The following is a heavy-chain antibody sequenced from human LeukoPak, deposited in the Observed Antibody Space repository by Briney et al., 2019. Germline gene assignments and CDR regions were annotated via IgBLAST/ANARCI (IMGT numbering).Heavy chain of an antibody. J-gene: IGHJ4*02. CDR1: GFTVSSNY. D-gene: IGHD6-6*01. CDR3: AKGYIAARRSPYFDY. CDR2: IYSGGST. Sequence: GGSLRLSCAASGFTVSSNYMSWVRQAPGKGLEWVSVIYSGGSTYYADSVKGRFTISRDNSKNSLYLQMNSLRTEDTALYYCAKGYIAARRSPYFDYWGQGTLVTVSS. V-gene: IGHV3-53*05.